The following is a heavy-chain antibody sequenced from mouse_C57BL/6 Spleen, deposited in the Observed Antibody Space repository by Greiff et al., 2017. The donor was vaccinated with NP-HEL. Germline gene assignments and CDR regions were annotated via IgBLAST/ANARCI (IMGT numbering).Heavy chain of an antibody. CDR3: ARQIYYGNYGYFDV. Sequence: QVQLKESGPELVKPGASVKISCKASGYAFSSSWMNWVKQRPGKGLEWIGRIYPGDGDTNYNGKFKGKATLTADKSSSTAYMKLSSLTSEDSAVYFCARQIYYGNYGYFDVWGTGTTVTVSS. V-gene: IGHV1-82*01. D-gene: IGHD2-1*01. CDR1: GYAFSSSW. J-gene: IGHJ1*03. CDR2: IYPGDGDT.